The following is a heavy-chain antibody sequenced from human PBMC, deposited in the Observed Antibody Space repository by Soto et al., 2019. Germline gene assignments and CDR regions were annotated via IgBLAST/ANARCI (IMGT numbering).Heavy chain of an antibody. Sequence: QITLKESGPTLVKPTQTLTLTCTFSGFSLSTSGVGVGWLRQPPGQALEWLALIYWDDDKRYSPALKSRLTITKDTPKTQVVLKMTNMDPVDTATYYYEHYGYCSGGRRYGRWFDPWGQGTLVTVSS. J-gene: IGHJ5*02. CDR2: IYWDDDK. CDR3: EHYGYCSGGRRYGRWFDP. D-gene: IGHD2-15*01. V-gene: IGHV2-5*02. CDR1: GFSLSTSGVG.